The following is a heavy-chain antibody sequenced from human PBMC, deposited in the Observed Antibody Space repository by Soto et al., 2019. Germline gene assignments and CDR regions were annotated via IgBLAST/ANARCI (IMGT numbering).Heavy chain of an antibody. Sequence: ASVKVSCKASGYTFTSYGISWVRQALGQGLEWMGWISAYNGNTNYAQKLQGRVTMTTDTSTSTAYMELRSLRSDDTAVYYCARAVTDYYDFWSGYWATRYYFDYWGQGTLVTVSS. D-gene: IGHD3-3*01. J-gene: IGHJ4*02. CDR3: ARAVTDYYDFWSGYWATRYYFDY. V-gene: IGHV1-18*01. CDR1: GYTFTSYG. CDR2: ISAYNGNT.